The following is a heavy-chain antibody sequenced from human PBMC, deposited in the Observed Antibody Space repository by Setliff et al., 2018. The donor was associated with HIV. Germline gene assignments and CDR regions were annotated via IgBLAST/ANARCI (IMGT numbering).Heavy chain of an antibody. V-gene: IGHV4-39*01. Sequence: SETLSLTCSVSGGSISSSSYYWGWIRQPPGKGLEWIGSIYYSGSTYYNPSLKSRVTISVDTSKSLSSLKLGSVTAADTAVYYCARHAGSRGYYPRPFDYWGQGTLVTVSS. CDR2: IYYSGST. CDR1: GGSISSSSYY. J-gene: IGHJ4*02. CDR3: ARHAGSRGYYPRPFDY. D-gene: IGHD3-22*01.